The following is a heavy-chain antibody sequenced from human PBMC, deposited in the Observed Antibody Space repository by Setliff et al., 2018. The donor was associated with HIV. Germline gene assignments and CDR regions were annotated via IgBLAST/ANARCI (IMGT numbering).Heavy chain of an antibody. CDR1: GGSISSSSYY. CDR2: IYYSGST. CDR3: ARVFVDTAVLRVLEYYFDS. D-gene: IGHD5-18*01. Sequence: SETLSLTCTVSGGSISSSSYYWGWIRQPPGKGLEWIGSIYYSGSTYYNPSLKSRVTISVDTSKNQFSLKLRSVTAADTAVYYCARVFVDTAVLRVLEYYFDSWGRGTLVTVSS. J-gene: IGHJ4*02. V-gene: IGHV4-39*07.